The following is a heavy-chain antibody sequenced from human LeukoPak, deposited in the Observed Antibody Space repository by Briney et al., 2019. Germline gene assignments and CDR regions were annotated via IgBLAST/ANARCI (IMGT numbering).Heavy chain of an antibody. CDR2: IYYSGST. V-gene: IGHV4-59*08. CDR1: GGSISSYY. D-gene: IGHD2-2*01. CDR3: ARQLGYCSSTSCYRYYYYGMDV. Sequence: SETLSLTCTVSGGSISSYYWSWVRQPPGKGLEWIGYIYYSGSTNYNPSLKSRVTISVDTSKNQFSLKLSSVTAADTAVYYCARQLGYCSSTSCYRYYYYGMDVWGQGTTVTVSS. J-gene: IGHJ6*02.